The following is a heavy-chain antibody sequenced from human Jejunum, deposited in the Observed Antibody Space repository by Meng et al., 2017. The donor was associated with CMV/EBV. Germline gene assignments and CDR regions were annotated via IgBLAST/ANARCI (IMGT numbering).Heavy chain of an antibody. D-gene: IGHD5-24*01. V-gene: IGHV4-34*01. CDR1: GGSFSNYY. J-gene: IGHJ5*02. CDR3: SRGADAYKSGRS. CDR2: IHPSGST. Sequence: HGQLQQLGAGLFKPSETLALTCGVYGGSFSNYYWSWIRQSPGKGLEWIGEIHPSGSTYYNPSLNSRVTMSVDTSKNQFSLNLRSVTAADTAVYYCSRGADAYKSGRSWGQGTLVTVSS.